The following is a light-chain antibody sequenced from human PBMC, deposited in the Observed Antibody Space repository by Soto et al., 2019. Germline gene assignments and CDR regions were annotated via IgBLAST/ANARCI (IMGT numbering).Light chain of an antibody. J-gene: IGKJ2*01. CDR1: QSVSSTN. V-gene: IGKV3-20*01. CDR2: GAS. CDR3: QHYGTSLYT. Sequence: EIVLTQSPGTLSLSPGERATLSCRASQSVSSTNLAWYQQKPGQAPRLLIYGASSRATGIPDRFSGSGSGTDFTLTISRLEPEDFAVYYCQHYGTSLYTFGQGTKLEIK.